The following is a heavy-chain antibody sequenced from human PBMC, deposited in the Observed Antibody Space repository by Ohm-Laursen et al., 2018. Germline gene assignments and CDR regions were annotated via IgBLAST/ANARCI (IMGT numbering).Heavy chain of an antibody. Sequence: SLRLSFAPSGFTLTRHYMNWPRPAPRKGLECVSVIYTGDITSYADSVKGRFTISRDISKNALYLHMNSLRAEDRGVYYCVRGLADGVHLNWGQGTLVAVSS. D-gene: IGHD4-17*01. V-gene: IGHV3-66*01. J-gene: IGHJ4*02. CDR3: VRGLADGVHLN. CDR2: IYTGDIT. CDR1: GFTLTRHY.